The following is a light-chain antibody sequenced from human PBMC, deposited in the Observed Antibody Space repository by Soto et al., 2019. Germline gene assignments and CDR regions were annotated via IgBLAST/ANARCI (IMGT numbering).Light chain of an antibody. V-gene: IGLV2-8*01. Sequence: QSVLTQPPSASGSPGQSVALSCTGTSSDVGGYNYVSWFQQHPGKAPKLMIYEVTKRPSGVPDRFSGSKSGNTASLTVSGLQAEDEADYYCASYAGNNVIFGGGTKLTVL. CDR1: SSDVGGYNY. J-gene: IGLJ2*01. CDR3: ASYAGNNVI. CDR2: EVT.